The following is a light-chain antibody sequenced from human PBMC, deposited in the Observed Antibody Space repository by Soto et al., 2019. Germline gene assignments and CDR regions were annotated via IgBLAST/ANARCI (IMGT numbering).Light chain of an antibody. V-gene: IGLV2-8*01. CDR3: SSSTSSNTLV. CDR1: KNDIGVYDF. J-gene: IGLJ3*02. Sequence: QSVLTRPPSASGSPGQSVTISCTGTKNDIGVYDFVSWYQHHPGKAPRLIIYEVVQRPSGVPDRFSGSKSGNTASLTVSGLQDDDEADYHCSSSTSSNTLVLGGGTKVTV. CDR2: EVV.